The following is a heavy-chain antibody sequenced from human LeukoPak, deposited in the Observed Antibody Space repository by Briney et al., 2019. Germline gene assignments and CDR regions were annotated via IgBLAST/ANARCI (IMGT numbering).Heavy chain of an antibody. Sequence: GGSLRLSCAASGFTFSSYAMHWVRQAPGKGLEWVANIKQDGSEKYYLDSVKGRFTISRDNAKNSLSLQMNSLRAEDTAVYYCARDGDTSGYSDWGQGTLVAVSS. CDR3: ARDGDTSGYSD. V-gene: IGHV3-7*01. CDR2: IKQDGSEK. CDR1: GFTFSSYA. J-gene: IGHJ4*02. D-gene: IGHD3-22*01.